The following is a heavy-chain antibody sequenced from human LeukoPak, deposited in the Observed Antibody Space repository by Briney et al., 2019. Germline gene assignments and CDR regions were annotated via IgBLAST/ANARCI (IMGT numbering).Heavy chain of an antibody. CDR1: GFPFSSYA. CDR2: ISGSGGST. V-gene: IGHV3-23*01. J-gene: IGHJ4*02. D-gene: IGHD5-12*01. CDR3: AKVVVAAKRGNYFDY. Sequence: GGSLRLSCAASGFPFSSYAMSWVRQAPGKGLEWVSAISGSGGSTYYADSVKGRFTISRDNSKNTLYLQMDSLRAEDTAVYYCAKVVVAAKRGNYFDYWGQGTLVTVCS.